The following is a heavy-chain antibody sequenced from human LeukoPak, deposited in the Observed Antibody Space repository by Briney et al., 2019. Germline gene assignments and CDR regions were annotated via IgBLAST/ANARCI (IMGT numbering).Heavy chain of an antibody. CDR1: GYTFTSYY. D-gene: IGHD4-11*01. Sequence: ASVKVSCKASGYTFTSYYMHWVRQAPGQGLEWMGIINPSGGSTSYAQKFQGRVTITADESTSTAYMELSSLRSEDTAVYYCATATVTYWFDPWGQGTLVTVSS. CDR2: INPSGGST. J-gene: IGHJ5*02. V-gene: IGHV1-46*01. CDR3: ATATVTYWFDP.